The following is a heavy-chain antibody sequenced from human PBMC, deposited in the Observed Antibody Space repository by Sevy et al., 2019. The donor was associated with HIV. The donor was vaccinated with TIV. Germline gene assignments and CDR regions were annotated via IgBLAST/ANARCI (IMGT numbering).Heavy chain of an antibody. CDR1: GFTFSNAW. D-gene: IGHD4-17*01. CDR2: IKSKTDGGTT. Sequence: GGSLRLSCAASGFTFSNAWMSWVRQAPGKGLEWVGRIKSKTDGGTTDYAAPVKGRFTISRDDSKNTLYLQMNSLKTEDTAVYYRTTDWDIRMTTVVTPLPYWGQGTLVTVSS. CDR3: TTDWDIRMTTVVTPLPY. J-gene: IGHJ4*02. V-gene: IGHV3-15*01.